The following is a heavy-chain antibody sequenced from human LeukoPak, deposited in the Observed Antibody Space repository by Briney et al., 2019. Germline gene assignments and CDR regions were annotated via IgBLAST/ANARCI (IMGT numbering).Heavy chain of an antibody. CDR2: IIPVLNIT. D-gene: IGHD5-18*01. CDR1: GGTFSTSA. Sequence: SVKVSCKPSGGTFSTSAITWVRQAPGQGLEWMGRIIPVLNITTYAQRFQGRVTITADTSTSTVYMELSSLRSEETAVYYCARDQGLTAPPPYGLDVWGQGTTVIVSS. J-gene: IGHJ6*02. V-gene: IGHV1-69*04. CDR3: ARDQGLTAPPPYGLDV.